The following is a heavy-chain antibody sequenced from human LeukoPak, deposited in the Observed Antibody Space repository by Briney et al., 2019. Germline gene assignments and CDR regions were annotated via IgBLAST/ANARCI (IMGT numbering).Heavy chain of an antibody. V-gene: IGHV1-46*01. CDR1: GYTFTSYY. D-gene: IGHD6-13*01. J-gene: IGHJ6*03. Sequence: ASVKVSCKASGYTFTSYYMHWVRQAPGQELEWMGIINPSGGSTSYAQKFQGRVTMTRDTSTSTVYMELSSLRSEDTAVYYCARGGIAAPTGDYYYMDVWGKGTTVTVSS. CDR2: INPSGGST. CDR3: ARGGIAAPTGDYYYMDV.